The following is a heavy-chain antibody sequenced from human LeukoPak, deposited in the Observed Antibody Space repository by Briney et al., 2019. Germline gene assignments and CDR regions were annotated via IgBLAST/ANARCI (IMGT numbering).Heavy chain of an antibody. Sequence: SQTLSLTCTVSGGSISSGGYYWSWIRQHPGKGLEWIGYIYYSGSTYYNPSLKSRVTISVDTSKNQFSLKLSSVTAADTAVYYCARKPGGYYRDYVHFDYWGQGTLVTVSS. J-gene: IGHJ4*02. CDR3: ARKPGGYYRDYVHFDY. V-gene: IGHV4-31*03. CDR1: GGSISSGGYY. CDR2: IYYSGST. D-gene: IGHD4-17*01.